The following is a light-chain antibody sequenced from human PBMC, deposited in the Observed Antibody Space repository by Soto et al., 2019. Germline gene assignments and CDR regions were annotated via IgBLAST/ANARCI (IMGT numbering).Light chain of an antibody. CDR3: SSYTSSSTYV. CDR2: EGS. CDR1: SSDVGSYSL. J-gene: IGLJ1*01. V-gene: IGLV2-14*02. Sequence: QSALTQPASVSGSPGQSITFSCTGTSSDVGSYSLVSWYQQHPGKAPKLMIYEGSKRPSGVSNRFSGSKSGNTASLTISGLQAEDEADYYCSSYTSSSTYVFGTGTKVTVL.